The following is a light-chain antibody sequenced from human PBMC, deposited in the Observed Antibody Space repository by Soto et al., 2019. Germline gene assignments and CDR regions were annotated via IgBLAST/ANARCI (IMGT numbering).Light chain of an antibody. J-gene: IGKJ1*01. V-gene: IGKV3-20*01. CDR3: HQYGSAPWT. CDR2: GAS. CDR1: QSVSSNY. Sequence: IVLTHSPGTLSLSPGERGALSCSASQSVSSNYVAWYQQKPGQAPRLLISGASNRATGTPDRFRGSGSGTDFTLTITRLEPEDFAVYYCHQYGSAPWTFGQGTKVDIK.